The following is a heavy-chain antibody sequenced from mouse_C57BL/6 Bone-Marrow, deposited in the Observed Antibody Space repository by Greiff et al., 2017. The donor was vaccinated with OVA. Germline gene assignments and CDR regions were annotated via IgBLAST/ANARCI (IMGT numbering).Heavy chain of an antibody. CDR3: ASAVFAY. CDR2: IDPSDSYT. CDR1: GYTFTSYW. J-gene: IGHJ3*01. V-gene: IGHV1-50*01. Sequence: QVQLPQPGAELVKPGASVKLSCKASGYTFTSYWMQWVKQRPGQGLEWIGEIDPSDSYTNYNQKFKGKATLTVDTSSSTAYMQLNSLTSEDSAVYYCASAVFAYWGQGTLVTVSA.